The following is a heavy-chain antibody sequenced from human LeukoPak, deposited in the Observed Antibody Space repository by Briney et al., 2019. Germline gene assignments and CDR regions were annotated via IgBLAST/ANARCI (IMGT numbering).Heavy chain of an antibody. CDR1: GFTFTSYS. CDR3: ARDMSGRGAFYY. J-gene: IGHJ4*02. Sequence: GGSLRLSCAASGFTFTSYSMNWVRQAPGKGLEWVSTISGGGGSTYYADSVKGRFTISRDNSKNTLYLQVNSLRAEDTAVYYCARDMSGRGAFYYWGQGTLVTVSS. V-gene: IGHV3-23*01. D-gene: IGHD3-10*02. CDR2: ISGGGGST.